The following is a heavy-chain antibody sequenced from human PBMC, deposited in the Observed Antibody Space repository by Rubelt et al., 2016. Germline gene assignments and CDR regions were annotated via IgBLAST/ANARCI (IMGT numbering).Heavy chain of an antibody. CDR1: GFTFSSYA. V-gene: IGHV3-30*04. CDR3: ARDVGYSYGYGMDV. D-gene: IGHD5-18*01. J-gene: IGHJ6*02. Sequence: QVQLVESGGGVVQPGRSLRLSCAASGFTFSSYAMHWVRQAPGKGLEWVAVILYDGSNKYYADSVKGRFTISRDNSKNTLYLQMNSLRAEDTAVYYCARDVGYSYGYGMDVWGQGTTVTVSS. CDR2: ILYDGSNK.